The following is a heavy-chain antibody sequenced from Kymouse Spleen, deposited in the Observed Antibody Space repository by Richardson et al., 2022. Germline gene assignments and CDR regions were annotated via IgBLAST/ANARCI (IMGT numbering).Heavy chain of an antibody. CDR3: AREYSSGWYDYYYYYGMDV. Sequence: EVQLVESGGGLVQPGGSLRLSCAASGFTFSSYWMHWVRQAPGKGLVWVSRINSDGSSTSYADSVKGRFTISRDNAKNTLYLQMNSLRAEDTAVYYCAREYSSGWYDYYYYYGMDVWGQGTTVTVSS. V-gene: IGHV3-74*01. CDR2: INSDGSST. D-gene: IGHD6-19*01. CDR1: GFTFSSYW. J-gene: IGHJ6*02.